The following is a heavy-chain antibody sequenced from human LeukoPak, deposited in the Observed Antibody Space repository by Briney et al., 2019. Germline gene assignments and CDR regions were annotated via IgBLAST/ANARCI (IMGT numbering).Heavy chain of an antibody. Sequence: GASVKVSCKASGYTFTSYGISWVRQAPGQGLEWMGWISAYNSNTNYAQKLQGRVTMTTDTSTSTAYMELSSLRSEDTAVYYCARSRGYSYGRITRFDYWGQGTLVTVSS. CDR2: ISAYNSNT. D-gene: IGHD5-18*01. V-gene: IGHV1-18*01. J-gene: IGHJ4*02. CDR1: GYTFTSYG. CDR3: ARSRGYSYGRITRFDY.